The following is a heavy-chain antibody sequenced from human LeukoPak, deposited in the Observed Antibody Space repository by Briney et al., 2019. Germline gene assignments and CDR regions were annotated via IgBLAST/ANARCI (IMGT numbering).Heavy chain of an antibody. CDR3: ARGWEYQLVIVDYGMDV. Sequence: GGSLRLSCAASGFTFSSYWMSWVRQAPGKGLEWVANIKQDGSEKYYVDSVKGRFTISRDNAKNSLYLQMNSLRAEDTAVYYCARGWEYQLVIVDYGMDVWGQGTTVTVSS. CDR2: IKQDGSEK. V-gene: IGHV3-7*01. CDR1: GFTFSSYW. J-gene: IGHJ6*02. D-gene: IGHD2-2*01.